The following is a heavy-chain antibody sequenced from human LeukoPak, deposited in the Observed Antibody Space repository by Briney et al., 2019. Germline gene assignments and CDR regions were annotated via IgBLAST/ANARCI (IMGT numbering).Heavy chain of an antibody. D-gene: IGHD6-19*01. CDR3: ARRGGVAGWFDP. CDR1: RDSMSSYY. Sequence: SETLSLTCTVSRDSMSSYYWSWIRQPPGKGLEWIGYVYSSGSTHYYPSLQSRVTISLDTSKNQFSLKLASVTAGDTAIYYCARRGGVAGWFDPWGQGTLVTVSS. V-gene: IGHV4-59*08. CDR2: VYSSGST. J-gene: IGHJ5*02.